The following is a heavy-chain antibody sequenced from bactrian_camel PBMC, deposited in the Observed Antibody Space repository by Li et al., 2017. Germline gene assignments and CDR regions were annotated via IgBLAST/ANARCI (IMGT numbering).Heavy chain of an antibody. V-gene: IGHV3S63*01. Sequence: HVQLVESGGGSVQAGDSLRLSCTASGFTFDDSDMGWYRQAPGNECELVSTISSDGSDGSTYYANSVKGRFTISQDNARKTTYLQMDNLKPEDTAMYYCAATRGWAKAAFCWAPEESYGYWGQGTQVTVS. J-gene: IGHJ6*01. CDR1: GFTFDDSD. CDR2: ISSDGSDGST. CDR3: AATRGWAKAAFCWAPEESYGY. D-gene: IGHD5*01.